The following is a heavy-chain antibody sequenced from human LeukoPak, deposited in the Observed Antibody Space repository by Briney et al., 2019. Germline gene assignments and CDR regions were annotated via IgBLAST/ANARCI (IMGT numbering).Heavy chain of an antibody. Sequence: GGSLRLSCAASGFTFSSYGMHWVRQAPGKGLEWVAFISYDESNKYYADSVKGRFTISRDNSKNTLYLQMNSLRAEDTAVYYCAKAPFEAAAFVYMDVWGKGTTVTVSS. CDR1: GFTFSSYG. D-gene: IGHD6-13*01. CDR2: ISYDESNK. CDR3: AKAPFEAAAFVYMDV. V-gene: IGHV3-30*18. J-gene: IGHJ6*03.